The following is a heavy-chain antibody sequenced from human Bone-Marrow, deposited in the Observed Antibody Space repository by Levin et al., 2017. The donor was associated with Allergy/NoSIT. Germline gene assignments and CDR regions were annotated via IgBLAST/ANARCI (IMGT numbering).Heavy chain of an antibody. Sequence: GGSLRLSCAASGFTFSDYSMSWIRQAPGKGPEWVSFISRSGSPIDYADSVKGRFTISRDNAKNSLYLQINSLRAEDTAVYYCARGRGDIAARNYYYDYWGQGTLVTVSS. CDR2: ISRSGSPI. CDR3: ARGRGDIAARNYYYDY. V-gene: IGHV3-11*01. D-gene: IGHD6-6*01. CDR1: GFTFSDYS. J-gene: IGHJ4*02.